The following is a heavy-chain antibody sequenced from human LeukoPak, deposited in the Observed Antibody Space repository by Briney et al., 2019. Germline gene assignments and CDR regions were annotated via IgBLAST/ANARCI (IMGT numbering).Heavy chain of an antibody. V-gene: IGHV3-23*01. D-gene: IGHD3-10*01. CDR1: GFTFSSYA. Sequence: GGSLRLSCAASGFTFSSYAMRWVRQAPGKGLEWVSAIRGSGGSTYYADSVKGRFTIYRDNSKNTLYLQMNSLRAEDTAVYYCAKDLYHYYGSGSYYIPRGFDYWGQGTLVTVSS. CDR3: AKDLYHYYGSGSYYIPRGFDY. CDR2: IRGSGGST. J-gene: IGHJ4*02.